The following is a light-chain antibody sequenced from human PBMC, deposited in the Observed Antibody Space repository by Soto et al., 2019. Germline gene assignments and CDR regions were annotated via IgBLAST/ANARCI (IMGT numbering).Light chain of an antibody. CDR3: QHYNSYSWT. CDR2: DAS. V-gene: IGKV1-5*01. J-gene: IGKJ1*01. Sequence: DIQMTQSPPTLSASVGDRVTITCRASQSIRRYLAWYQQIPGKAPKLLIYDASTLESGVPSRFSGSGSGTEFTLTISSLQPDDFATYYCQHYNSYSWTFGQGTKV. CDR1: QSIRRY.